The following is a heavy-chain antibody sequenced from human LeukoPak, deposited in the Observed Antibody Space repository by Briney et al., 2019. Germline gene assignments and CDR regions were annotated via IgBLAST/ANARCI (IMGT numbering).Heavy chain of an antibody. CDR1: GGAISSYY. CDR3: AREERELLWFGELSGGPDV. Sequence: SETLSLTCTVSGGAISSYYWSWIRQPAGKGLEWIGRIYTSGSTNYNPSLKSRVTMSVDTSKNQFSLKLSSVTAADTAVYYCAREERELLWFGELSGGPDVWGQGTTVTVSS. CDR2: IYTSGST. J-gene: IGHJ6*02. D-gene: IGHD3-10*01. V-gene: IGHV4-4*07.